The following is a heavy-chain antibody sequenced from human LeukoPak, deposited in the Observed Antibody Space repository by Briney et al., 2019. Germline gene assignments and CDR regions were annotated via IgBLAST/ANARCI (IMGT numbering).Heavy chain of an antibody. V-gene: IGHV3-30*18. D-gene: IGHD7-27*01. CDR3: AKDWGNWGYGYYFDH. CDR1: GFTFSTYG. Sequence: GGSLRLSCAVSGFTFSTYGMHWVRQAPGKGLEWVAVISYDGSNKYYADSVKGRFTISRDNSKNTLYLQMNSLRAEDTAVYYCAKDWGNWGYGYYFDHWGQGTLVTVSS. J-gene: IGHJ4*02. CDR2: ISYDGSNK.